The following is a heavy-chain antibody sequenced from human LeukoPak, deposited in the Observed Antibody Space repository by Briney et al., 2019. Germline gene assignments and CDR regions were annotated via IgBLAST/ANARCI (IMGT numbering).Heavy chain of an antibody. CDR3: ARDRAGAEDWVEFDP. CDR2: VYADGAT. D-gene: IGHD2-15*01. CDR1: GFTVSQNH. Sequence: PGGSLRLSCAASGFTVSQNHIRWVRQAPGRGLEWVSLVYADGATHYADSVKGRFTISRDNSENAIYLQMNSLRPEDTATYYCARDRAGAEDWVEFDPWGQGTLVTVSS. V-gene: IGHV3-53*05. J-gene: IGHJ5*02.